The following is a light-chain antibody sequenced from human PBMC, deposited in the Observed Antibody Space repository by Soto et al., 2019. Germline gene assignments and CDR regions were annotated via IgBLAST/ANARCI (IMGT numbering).Light chain of an antibody. CDR3: SSYTSSSNHVV. CDR1: SSDVGGYNY. V-gene: IGLV2-14*01. Sequence: QSALTQPASVSGSPGQSITISCTGTSSDVGGYNYVSWYQQHPGKAPKLMIYDVSNRPSGVSNRFSGSKSGNTASLTISGLQAEDDADYYCSSYTSSSNHVVFGGGTKLTVL. CDR2: DVS. J-gene: IGLJ2*01.